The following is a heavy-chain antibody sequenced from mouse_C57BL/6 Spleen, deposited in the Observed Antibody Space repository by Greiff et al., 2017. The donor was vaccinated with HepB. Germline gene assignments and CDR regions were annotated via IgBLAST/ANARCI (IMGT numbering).Heavy chain of an antibody. Sequence: EVKLVESGGGLVKPGGSLKLSCAASGFTFSDYGMHWVRQAPEKGLEWVAYISSGSSTIYYADTVKGLFTISRDNAKNTLFLQMTSLRSEDTAMYYCARSGYGNFYFDYWGQGTTLTVSS. CDR3: ARSGYGNFYFDY. J-gene: IGHJ2*01. CDR1: GFTFSDYG. V-gene: IGHV5-17*01. CDR2: ISSGSSTI. D-gene: IGHD2-1*01.